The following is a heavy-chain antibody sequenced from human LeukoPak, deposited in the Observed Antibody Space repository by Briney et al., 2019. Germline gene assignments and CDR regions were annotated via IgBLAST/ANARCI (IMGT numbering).Heavy chain of an antibody. V-gene: IGHV1-18*01. CDR2: ISAYNGNT. D-gene: IGHD3-16*01. CDR1: GYTFTSYG. J-gene: IGHJ6*02. CDR3: ALGGQYYYYGMDV. Sequence: ASVKVSCKASGYTFTSYGISWVRQAPGQGLEWMGWISAYNGNTNYAQKLQGRVTMTTDTSTSTAYMELRGLRSDDTAVYYCALGGQYYYYGMDVWGQGTTVTVSS.